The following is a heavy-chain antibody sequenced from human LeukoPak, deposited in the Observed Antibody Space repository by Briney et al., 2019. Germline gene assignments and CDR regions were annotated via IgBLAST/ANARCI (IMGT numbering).Heavy chain of an antibody. CDR1: GGSFSGYY. Sequence: SETLSLTCAVYGGSFSGYYWSWICQPPGKGLEWIGEINHSGSTNYNPSLKSRVTISVDTSKNQFSLKLSSVTAADTAVYYCARGVLWFGEKYYFDYWGQGTLVTVSS. CDR3: ARGVLWFGEKYYFDY. CDR2: INHSGST. D-gene: IGHD3-10*01. V-gene: IGHV4-34*01. J-gene: IGHJ4*02.